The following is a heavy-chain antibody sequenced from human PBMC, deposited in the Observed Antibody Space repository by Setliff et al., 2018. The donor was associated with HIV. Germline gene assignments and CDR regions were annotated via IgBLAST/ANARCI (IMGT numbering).Heavy chain of an antibody. Sequence: SETLSLTCAVYGGSFSGYYWTWIRQPPGKGLEWIGEINHSGSTNYNPSLKSRVTMSVDTSKNQFSLKLSSVTAADTAVFYCARAPTGYSSIWYRNGLTYYNYMDVWCKGTKVTVSS. D-gene: IGHD6-13*01. CDR2: INHSGST. J-gene: IGHJ6*03. CDR3: ARAPTGYSSIWYRNGLTYYNYMDV. V-gene: IGHV4-34*01. CDR1: GGSFSGYY.